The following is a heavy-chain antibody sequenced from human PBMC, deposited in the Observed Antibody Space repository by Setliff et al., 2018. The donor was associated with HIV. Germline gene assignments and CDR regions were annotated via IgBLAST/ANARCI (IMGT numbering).Heavy chain of an antibody. D-gene: IGHD6-13*01. CDR3: ARHESGRSSSWSNFDY. V-gene: IGHV4-38-2*01. Sequence: SETLSLTCAVSGYSIRSGYYWGWIRQPPGKGLEWIGSIYHSGSTYYNPSLKSRVSISVDTSKNQFSLKLSSVTAADTAVYYCARHESGRSSSWSNFDYWVPETLLVTVSS. CDR2: IYHSGST. CDR1: GYSIRSGYY. J-gene: IGHJ4*03.